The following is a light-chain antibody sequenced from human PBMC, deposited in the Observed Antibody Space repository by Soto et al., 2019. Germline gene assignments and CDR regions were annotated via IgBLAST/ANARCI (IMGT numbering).Light chain of an antibody. J-gene: IGKJ4*01. V-gene: IGKV3-20*01. CDR2: GAS. CDR1: QTVPKNY. CDR3: QQYAASPLP. Sequence: EIALTQSPGTLSLSPGERATLSCRAGQTVPKNYLAWFQRKPGQAPRLLIPGASRRATGIPARFSGSGSETAFTLTISRLGPDYFALYFCQQYAASPLPFGGGTKVDIQ.